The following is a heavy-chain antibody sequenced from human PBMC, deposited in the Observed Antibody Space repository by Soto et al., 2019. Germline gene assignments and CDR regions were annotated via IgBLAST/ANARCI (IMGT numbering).Heavy chain of an antibody. CDR3: ARSDGYNFNWLDS. CDR1: GYTFASYD. D-gene: IGHD2-21*01. Sequence: QVQLVQSGAEVKTPGASVKVSCKASGYTFASYDINWVRQAPGQGLEWMGWMNPNSGNTGYAQKFQGRLTMTRETALSIAHMELRSLRNEDTAVYYCARSDGYNFNWLDSWGQGTLVTVSA. V-gene: IGHV1-8*01. J-gene: IGHJ5*01. CDR2: MNPNSGNT.